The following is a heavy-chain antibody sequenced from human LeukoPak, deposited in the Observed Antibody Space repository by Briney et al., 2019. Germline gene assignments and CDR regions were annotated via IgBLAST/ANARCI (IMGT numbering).Heavy chain of an antibody. CDR1: GFTLSSYA. CDR2: ISYDGSNK. V-gene: IGHV3-30-3*01. CDR3: ASSSMRWFDP. J-gene: IGHJ5*02. Sequence: GGSLRLSCAASGFTLSSYAMHWVRQAPGKGLEWVAVISYDGSNKYYADSVKGRFTISRDNSKNTLYLQMNSLRAEDTAVYYCASSSMRWFDPWGQGTLVTVSS. D-gene: IGHD2/OR15-2a*01.